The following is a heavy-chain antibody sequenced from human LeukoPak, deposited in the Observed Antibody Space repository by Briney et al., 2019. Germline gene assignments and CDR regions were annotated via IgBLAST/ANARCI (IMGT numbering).Heavy chain of an antibody. CDR3: ARGGTMVRGVPVYYYYYYMDV. V-gene: IGHV3-23*01. Sequence: PGGSLRLSCAASGFTFSSYGMSWVRQAPGKGLEWVSGISGSGGSAYYADSVKGRFTISRDNAKNSLYLQMNSLRAEDTAVYYCARGGTMVRGVPVYYYYYYMDVWGKGTTVTISS. J-gene: IGHJ6*03. D-gene: IGHD3-10*01. CDR1: GFTFSSYG. CDR2: ISGSGGSA.